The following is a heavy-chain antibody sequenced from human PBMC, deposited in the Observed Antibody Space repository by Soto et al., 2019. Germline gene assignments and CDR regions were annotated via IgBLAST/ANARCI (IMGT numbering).Heavy chain of an antibody. V-gene: IGHV1-46*01. CDR3: ARPPFPGCINGVCYPCDH. D-gene: IGHD2-8*01. CDR1: GYTFTHYY. CDR2: INPSGGST. Sequence: PSVKVSCKASGYTFTHYYIHWVRHAPGQGLEWMGMINPSGGSTDYAQKFQGRVTMTTATSTTTVYMELSSLRSDDTAVYYCARPPFPGCINGVCYPCDHWGQGTLVTVSS. J-gene: IGHJ4*02.